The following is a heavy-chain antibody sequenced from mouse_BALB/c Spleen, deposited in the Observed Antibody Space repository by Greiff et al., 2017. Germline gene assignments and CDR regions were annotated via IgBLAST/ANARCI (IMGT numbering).Heavy chain of an antibody. Sequence: EVMLVESGAELVKPGASVKLSCTASGFNIKDTYMHWVKQRPEQGLEWIGRIDPANGNTKYDPKFQGKATITADTSSNTAYLQLSSLTSEDTAVYYCAGDYCSSYDAMDYWGQGTSVTVSS. CDR1: GFNIKDTY. D-gene: IGHD1-1*01. CDR2: IDPANGNT. J-gene: IGHJ4*01. CDR3: AGDYCSSYDAMDY. V-gene: IGHV14-3*02.